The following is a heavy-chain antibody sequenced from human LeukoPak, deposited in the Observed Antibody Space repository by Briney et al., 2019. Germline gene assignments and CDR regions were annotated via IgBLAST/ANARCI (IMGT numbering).Heavy chain of an antibody. V-gene: IGHV1-8*01. D-gene: IGHD3-9*01. CDR1: GYTFTSYD. CDR2: MNPNSGNT. J-gene: IGHJ4*02. CDR3: ARGGRITIPLGLGY. Sequence: ASVKVSCKASGYTFTSYDINWVRQATGQGLEWMGWMNPNSGNTGYAQKFQGRVTMTRNTSISTAYMELSSLRSEDTAVYYCARGGRITIPLGLGYWGQGTLVTVSS.